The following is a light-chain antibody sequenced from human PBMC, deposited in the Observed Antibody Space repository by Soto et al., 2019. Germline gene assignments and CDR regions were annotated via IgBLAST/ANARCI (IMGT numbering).Light chain of an antibody. CDR2: NDD. Sequence: QSVLTQPPSVSGTPGLRVNISCSGGISNIGKATVNWYQQLPGTAPKLLMFNDDKRPSGVPDRFSGSRSGTSASLAISGLQSDDEAVYFCSTCDDSLNGWVFGGGTKLTVL. CDR1: ISNIGKAT. CDR3: STCDDSLNGWV. V-gene: IGLV1-44*01. J-gene: IGLJ3*02.